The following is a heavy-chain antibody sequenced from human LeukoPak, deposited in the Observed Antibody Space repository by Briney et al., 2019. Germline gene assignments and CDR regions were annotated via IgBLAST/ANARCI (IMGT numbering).Heavy chain of an antibody. Sequence: ASVKVSCKASGGTFSSYAISWVRQAPGQGLEWMGRIIPILGIANYAQKLQGRVTITADKSTSTAYMELSSLRSEDTAVYYCARDGVVVTATSWFDPWGQGTLVTVSS. CDR2: IIPILGIA. J-gene: IGHJ5*02. V-gene: IGHV1-69*04. D-gene: IGHD2-21*02. CDR3: ARDGVVVTATSWFDP. CDR1: GGTFSSYA.